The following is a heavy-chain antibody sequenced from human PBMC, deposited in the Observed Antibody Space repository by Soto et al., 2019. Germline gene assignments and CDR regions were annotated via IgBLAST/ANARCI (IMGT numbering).Heavy chain of an antibody. CDR3: ALSGYDFDY. CDR1: GGSISSSSYY. CDR2: IYYSGST. D-gene: IGHD5-12*01. J-gene: IGHJ4*02. Sequence: PSETLSLTCTVSGGSISSSSYYWGWIRQPPGKGLEWIGSIYYSGSTYYNPSLKSRVTISVDTSKNQFSLKLSSVTAADTAVYYCALSGYDFDYWGQGTLVTVSS. V-gene: IGHV4-39*01.